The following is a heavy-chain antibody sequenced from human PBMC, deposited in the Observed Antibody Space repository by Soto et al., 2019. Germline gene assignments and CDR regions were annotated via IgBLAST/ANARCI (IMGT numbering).Heavy chain of an antibody. CDR3: ARVRAVAGVYYYFVY. V-gene: IGHV4-31*03. J-gene: IGHJ4*02. Sequence: QVQLQESGPGLVKPSQTLSLTCTVSGGSISSGGYYWSWIRQHPGKGLEWIGYIYYSGSTYYNPSLKSRVTISVDKSKNQFSLKLSSVTAADTAVYYCARVRAVAGVYYYFVYWGQGTLVTVSS. D-gene: IGHD6-19*01. CDR1: GGSISSGGYY. CDR2: IYYSGST.